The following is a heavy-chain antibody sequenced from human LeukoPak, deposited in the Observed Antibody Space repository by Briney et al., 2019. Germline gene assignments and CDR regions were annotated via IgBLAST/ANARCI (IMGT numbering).Heavy chain of an antibody. V-gene: IGHV1-18*01. Sequence: ASVKVSCKASGYTFTSYGITWVRQAPGQGLEWLGWISGYNGNTNYAQNLQDRLTMTTDTSTNAANMELRSLGSDDTAVYYCARDTTGNMITFGGVIVPYYLDYWGQGTLVTVSS. CDR3: ARDTTGNMITFGGVIVPYYLDY. CDR2: ISGYNGNT. J-gene: IGHJ4*02. D-gene: IGHD3-16*02. CDR1: GYTFTSYG.